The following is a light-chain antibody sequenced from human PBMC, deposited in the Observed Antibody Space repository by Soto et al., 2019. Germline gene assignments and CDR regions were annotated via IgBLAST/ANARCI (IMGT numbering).Light chain of an antibody. Sequence: DIQMTQSPSSLSASVGDRVTITCRASQSISIYLNWYQQKPGKAPKLLIYAASSLQSGVPSRFSGSGSGTEFTLTISSLQPEDFATYYCQQTYSSSWTFGQGTKVEIK. CDR1: QSISIY. V-gene: IGKV1-39*01. CDR2: AAS. J-gene: IGKJ1*01. CDR3: QQTYSSSWT.